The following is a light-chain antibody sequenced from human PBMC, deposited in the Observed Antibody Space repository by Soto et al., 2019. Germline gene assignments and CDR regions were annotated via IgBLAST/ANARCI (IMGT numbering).Light chain of an antibody. CDR1: SSDVGGYRY. J-gene: IGLJ1*01. V-gene: IGLV2-14*01. Sequence: QSVLTQPASVSGSPGQSITISCTGTSSDVGGYRYVSWFQQLPGKAPKLVIYEVSYRPSGVSDRFSGSKSGNTASLTISGLQADDEADYYCSSYTSTIPYVFGTGTKLTVL. CDR3: SSYTSTIPYV. CDR2: EVS.